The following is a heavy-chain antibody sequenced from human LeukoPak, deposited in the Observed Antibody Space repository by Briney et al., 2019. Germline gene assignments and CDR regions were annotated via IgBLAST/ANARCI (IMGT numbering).Heavy chain of an antibody. CDR3: ARDRWSIAERYYFDY. CDR1: GGSISSYY. CDR2: IYYSGST. Sequence: LETLSLTCTVSGGSISSYYWSWIRQPPGKGLEWIGYIYYSGSTNYNPSLKSRVTISVDTSKNQFSLKLSSVTAADTAVYYCARDRWSIAERYYFDYWGQGTLVTVSS. J-gene: IGHJ4*02. V-gene: IGHV4-59*12. D-gene: IGHD6-6*01.